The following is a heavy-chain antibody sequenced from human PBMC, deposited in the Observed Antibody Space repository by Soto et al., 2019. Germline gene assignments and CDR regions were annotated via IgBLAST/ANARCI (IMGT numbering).Heavy chain of an antibody. CDR1: GFTFSRYI. CDR2: ISSSSSYI. J-gene: IGHJ4*02. V-gene: IGHV3-21*01. CDR3: ARDLYSSSARYFDY. Sequence: EVQLVESGGGLVKPGGSLRLSCAASGFTFSRYIMNWVRQAPGKGLEWVSSISSSSSYIYYADSVKGRFTISRDNAKNSLYLQMNSLRAEDTAVYYCARDLYSSSARYFDYWGQGTLVTVSS. D-gene: IGHD6-6*01.